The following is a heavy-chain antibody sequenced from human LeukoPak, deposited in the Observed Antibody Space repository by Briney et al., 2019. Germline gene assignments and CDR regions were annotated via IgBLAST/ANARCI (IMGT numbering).Heavy chain of an antibody. CDR2: INPKRGVT. CDR3: ARGLSLDY. J-gene: IGHJ4*02. CDR1: GYTFTDYY. D-gene: IGHD3-22*01. V-gene: IGHV1-2*02. Sequence: GASVKVSCKASGYTFTDYYIHWMRQAPGQGLEWMGWINPKRGVTTYAQKFQGRVTMTRDTSIRTAYMELSRLRSDDTAVYYCARGLSLDYWGQGTLVTVSS.